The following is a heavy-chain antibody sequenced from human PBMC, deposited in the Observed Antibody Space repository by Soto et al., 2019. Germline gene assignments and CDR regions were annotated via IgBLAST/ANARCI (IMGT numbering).Heavy chain of an antibody. Sequence: ASVKVSCKASGYTFTSYYMHWVRQAPGQGLEWMGIINPSGGSTSYAQKFQGRVTMTRDTSTSTVYMELSSLRSEDTAVYYCARSKQLVRGYYYYGMDVWGQGTTVTVSS. CDR1: GYTFTSYY. V-gene: IGHV1-46*01. J-gene: IGHJ6*02. CDR3: ARSKQLVRGYYYYGMDV. CDR2: INPSGGST. D-gene: IGHD6-13*01.